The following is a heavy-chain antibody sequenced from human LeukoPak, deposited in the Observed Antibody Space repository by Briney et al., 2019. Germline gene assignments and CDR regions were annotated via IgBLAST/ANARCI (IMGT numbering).Heavy chain of an antibody. J-gene: IGHJ5*02. CDR3: VRDFTQDRRFDP. V-gene: IGHV4-59*12. CDR2: ISYSGST. Sequence: PSETLSLTCDVSGDSLRSYYWSWIRQPPGKGLEWIGYISYSGSTNYNPSLKSRVTISVDTSKIQFSLKLSSVTAADTAVYYCVRDFTQDRRFDPWGQGTLVTVSS. D-gene: IGHD3-16*02. CDR1: GDSLRSYY.